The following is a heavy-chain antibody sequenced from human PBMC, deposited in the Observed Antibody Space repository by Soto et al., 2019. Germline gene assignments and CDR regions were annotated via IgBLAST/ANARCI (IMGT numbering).Heavy chain of an antibody. V-gene: IGHV1-2*02. J-gene: IGHJ6*02. CDR1: GYTFSDYF. CDR2: INPNSGGT. Sequence: ASVKVSCKASGYTFSDYFMHWVRQAPGQGLEWMGWINPNSGGTNYPQKFQGRVTMTRDTSISTAYMELSRLRSDGTAVYYCARLLNYYYGMDVWGQGTTVTVSS. CDR3: ARLLNYYYGMDV.